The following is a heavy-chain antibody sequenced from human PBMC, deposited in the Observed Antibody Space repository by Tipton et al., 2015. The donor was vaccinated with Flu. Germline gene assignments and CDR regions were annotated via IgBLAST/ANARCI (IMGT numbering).Heavy chain of an antibody. CDR3: ARSSSLGSS. CDR1: GYSIRSAYY. CDR2: IYHSGTT. V-gene: IGHV4-38-2*01. J-gene: IGHJ4*02. Sequence: TLSLTCSVSGYSIRSAYYWGWVRRPPGKGLEWIGTIYHSGTTYYNPSLKSRLTISVDTSKNQFSLRLSSVTAADSAMYYCARSSSLGSSWGQGILVTVSS. D-gene: IGHD1-26*01.